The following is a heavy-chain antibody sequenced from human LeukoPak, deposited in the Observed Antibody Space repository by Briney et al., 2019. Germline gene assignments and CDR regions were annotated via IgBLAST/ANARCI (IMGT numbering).Heavy chain of an antibody. CDR3: ARAGFEAVAGCDY. CDR1: GYTFTGYY. CDR2: INPNSGGT. J-gene: IGHJ4*02. D-gene: IGHD6-19*01. V-gene: IGHV1-2*02. Sequence: GASVKVSCKASGYTFTGYYMHWVRQAPGQGLEWMGWINPNSGGTNYAQKFQGRVTMTRDTSISTAYMELSRLRSDDTAVYYCARAGFEAVAGCDYWGQGTLVTVSS.